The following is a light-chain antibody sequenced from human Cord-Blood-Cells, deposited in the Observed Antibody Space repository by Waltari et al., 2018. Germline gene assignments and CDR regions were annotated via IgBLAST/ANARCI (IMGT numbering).Light chain of an antibody. CDR3: CSYAGSYLNWV. J-gene: IGLJ3*02. Sequence: QSALTQPRSVSGSPGQSVTTSCTGTSSDVGGYNYGSWYQQHHGKAPKLMVYDVSKRPSGVPDSFSGSKSGNTASLTISGLQAEDEADYYCCSYAGSYLNWVFGGGTKLTVL. CDR1: SSDVGGYNY. CDR2: DVS. V-gene: IGLV2-11*01.